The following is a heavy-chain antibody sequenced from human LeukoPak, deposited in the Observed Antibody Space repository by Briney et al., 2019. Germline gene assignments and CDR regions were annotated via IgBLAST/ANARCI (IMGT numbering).Heavy chain of an antibody. CDR3: ARDGGSYYGGFDY. Sequence: GGSLRLSCAASGFTFSSYGMHWVRQAPGKGLEWVAVIWYNGSNKYYADSVKGRFTISRDNSKNTLYLQMNSLRAEDTAVYYCARDGGSYYGGFDYWGQGTLVTVSS. D-gene: IGHD1-26*01. J-gene: IGHJ4*02. CDR2: IWYNGSNK. V-gene: IGHV3-33*01. CDR1: GFTFSSYG.